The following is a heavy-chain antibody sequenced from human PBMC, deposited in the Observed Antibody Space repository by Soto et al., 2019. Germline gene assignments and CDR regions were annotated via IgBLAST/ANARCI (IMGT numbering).Heavy chain of an antibody. CDR2: ISYDGSNK. D-gene: IGHD6-19*01. CDR1: GFTFSSYA. J-gene: IGHJ6*02. Sequence: HPGGSLRLSCAASGFTFSSYAMHWVRQAPGKGLEWVAVISYDGSNKYYADSVKGRFTISRDNSKNTLYLQMNSLRAEDTAVYYCARDGNRAVAGTWYYGMDVWGQGTTVTVSS. CDR3: ARDGNRAVAGTWYYGMDV. V-gene: IGHV3-30-3*01.